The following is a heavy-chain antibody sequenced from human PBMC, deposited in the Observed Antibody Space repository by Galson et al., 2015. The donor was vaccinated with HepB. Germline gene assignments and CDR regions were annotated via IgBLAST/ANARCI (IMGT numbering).Heavy chain of an antibody. V-gene: IGHV3-33*03. CDR2: LWHDGGDK. CDR3: ARAKVRGLNAFAY. CDR1: GFHFSSYG. D-gene: IGHD3-10*01. J-gene: IGHJ4*02. Sequence: SLRLSCAASGFHFSSYGMHWVRQAPGKGLEWAAVLWHDGGDKYYADSVRGRFTISRDNSKDTVYLQMSSLGVEDTAVYYCARAKVRGLNAFAYWGQGNRVTVSS.